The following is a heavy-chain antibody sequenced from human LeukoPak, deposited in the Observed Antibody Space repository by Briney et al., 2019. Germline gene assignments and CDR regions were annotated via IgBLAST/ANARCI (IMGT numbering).Heavy chain of an antibody. D-gene: IGHD3-22*01. Sequence: GGSLRLSCAAFGFSFSHYALHWVRQAPGEGLEWLSYITSTSDTIYYADSVKGRFTSSRDNAKNSVYLQMNSLRAEDTAVYYCARSSGYPFFDYWGQGTLVTVSS. CDR3: ARSSGYPFFDY. V-gene: IGHV3-48*04. CDR2: ITSTSDTI. J-gene: IGHJ4*02. CDR1: GFSFSHYA.